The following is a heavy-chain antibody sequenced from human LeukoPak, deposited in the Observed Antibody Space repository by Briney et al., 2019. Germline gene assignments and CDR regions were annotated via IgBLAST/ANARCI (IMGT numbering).Heavy chain of an antibody. CDR1: GFTFTFSNSW. D-gene: IGHD3-22*01. Sequence: PGGSLRLSCAVSGFTFTFSNSWMHWVRQAPGKGLEWVSYISSSSSTIYYADSVKGRFTISRDNAKNSLYLQMNSLRDEDMAVYYCARDRGVWYYDSSGPRGDYWGQGTLVTVSS. CDR3: ARDRGVWYYDSSGPRGDY. J-gene: IGHJ4*02. CDR2: ISSSSSTI. V-gene: IGHV3-48*02.